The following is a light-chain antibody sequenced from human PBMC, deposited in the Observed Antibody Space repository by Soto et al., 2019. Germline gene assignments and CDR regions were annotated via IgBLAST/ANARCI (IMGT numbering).Light chain of an antibody. CDR3: FSYAGGSTFV. CDR1: NRDVGTHNY. J-gene: IGLJ1*01. CDR2: DVV. Sequence: QPELTQHPSAAGSPGQSVTISCTGTNRDVGTHNYVSWYQQYPGKAPKLLIYDVVKRPSGIPHRFSGSKSGNTASLTVSGLQADDEADYYCFSYAGGSTFVFGTGTKVAVL. V-gene: IGLV2-8*01.